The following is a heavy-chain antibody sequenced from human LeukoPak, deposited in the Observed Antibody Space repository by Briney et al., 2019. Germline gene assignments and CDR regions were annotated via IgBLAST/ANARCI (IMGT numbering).Heavy chain of an antibody. J-gene: IGHJ4*02. D-gene: IGHD3-10*01. V-gene: IGHV1-2*02. CDR1: GYAFTGYY. CDR3: AREPYFYGSGSYFLY. CDR2: INPNSGGT. Sequence: GASVKVSCKASGYAFTGYYMHWVRQAPGQGLEWMGWINPNSGGTNYAQKFQGRVTMTRDTSISTAYMELSRLRSDDTAVYYCAREPYFYGSGSYFLYWGQGTLVTDTS.